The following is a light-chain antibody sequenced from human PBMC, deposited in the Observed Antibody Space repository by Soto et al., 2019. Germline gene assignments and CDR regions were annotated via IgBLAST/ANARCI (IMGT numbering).Light chain of an antibody. CDR1: QSINNW. V-gene: IGKV1-5*03. CDR2: KAS. Sequence: DIQMTQSPSTLSASVGDRVTITCRASQSINNWLAWYQQKPGKAPNLLIYKASKLESGVPSRFSGSGSGTEFTLTISSLQPDDFATYYCQQYNDYSWTFGQGTKVEIK. CDR3: QQYNDYSWT. J-gene: IGKJ1*01.